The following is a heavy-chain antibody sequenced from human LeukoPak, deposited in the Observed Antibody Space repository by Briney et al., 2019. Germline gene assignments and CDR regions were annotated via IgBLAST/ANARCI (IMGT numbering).Heavy chain of an antibody. J-gene: IGHJ6*03. Sequence: GGSLRLSCAASGFTFSSYGMHWVRQAPGKGVEWVAFIRYDGSNKYYADSVKGRFTIFRDNAKKSLYLQRNSERGEDRGEYYCARYPYSGSYGNYYYYFMDVWGKGTTVTISS. V-gene: IGHV3-30*02. D-gene: IGHD1-26*01. CDR2: IRYDGSNK. CDR3: ARYPYSGSYGNYYYYFMDV. CDR1: GFTFSSYG.